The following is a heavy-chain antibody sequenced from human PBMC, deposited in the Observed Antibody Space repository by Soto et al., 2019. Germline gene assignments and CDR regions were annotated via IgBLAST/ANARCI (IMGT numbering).Heavy chain of an antibody. CDR1: GLTINTYS. D-gene: IGHD3-22*01. CDR2: ISSSSSYI. J-gene: IGHJ4*02. Sequence: EVQLEESGGGLVKPGGSLRLSCVASGLTINTYSMMWVRQAPGKGLEWVSSISSSSSYIYYADSVKGRFTISRDNAKNSLFLRMNSLRAEDTAGYYCASDLYYYASSGFNYWGQGTLVTVSS. CDR3: ASDLYYYASSGFNY. V-gene: IGHV3-21*01.